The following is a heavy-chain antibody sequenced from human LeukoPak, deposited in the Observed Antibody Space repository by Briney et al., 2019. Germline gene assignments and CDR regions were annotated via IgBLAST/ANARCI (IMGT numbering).Heavy chain of an antibody. V-gene: IGHV5-51*01. CDR2: IYPGDSDT. CDR3: AREYSSSWYGYFDL. Sequence: GECLKISCKGSGYSFNTYWIGWVRQMPGKGLEWMGIIYPGDSDTRFSPSFQGHVTISVDKSISTAYLQWSSLKASDTAIYYCAREYSSSWYGYFDLWGRGTLVTVSS. D-gene: IGHD6-13*01. CDR1: GYSFNTYW. J-gene: IGHJ2*01.